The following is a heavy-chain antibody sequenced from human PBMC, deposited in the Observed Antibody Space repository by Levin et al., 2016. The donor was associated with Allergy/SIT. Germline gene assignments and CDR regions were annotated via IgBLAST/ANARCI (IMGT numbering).Heavy chain of an antibody. CDR2: ISYDGTNE. D-gene: IGHD2-15*01. V-gene: IGHV3-30-3*01. J-gene: IGHJ4*02. CDR1: GFTFSTFA. Sequence: GESLKISCAASGFTFSTFAMDWVRQAPGKGLEWVAFISYDGTNEYYADSAKGRFTISRDNSKNTLSLQMNSLRAEDTAVYYCARDGSGGTFDYWGQGTLVTVS. CDR3: ARDGSGGTFDY.